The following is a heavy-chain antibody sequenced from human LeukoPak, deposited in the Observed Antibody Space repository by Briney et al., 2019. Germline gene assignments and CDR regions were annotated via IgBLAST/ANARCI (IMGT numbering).Heavy chain of an antibody. D-gene: IGHD1-1*01. CDR3: ARAWNFDY. V-gene: IGHV5-51*01. J-gene: IGHJ4*02. CDR1: GYTFTAYW. Sequence: GESLRISCQGSGYTFTAYWIGWVRQMPGKGLEWVGIIHPGDSDTRYSPSFQGQVTILADKSITTAYLQWSSLKASDTAMYYCARAWNFDYWGQGTLVTVYS. CDR2: IHPGDSDT.